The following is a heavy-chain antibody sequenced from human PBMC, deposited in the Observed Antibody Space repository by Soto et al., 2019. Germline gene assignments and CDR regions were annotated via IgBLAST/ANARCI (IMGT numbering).Heavy chain of an antibody. J-gene: IGHJ6*02. V-gene: IGHV3-21*01. Sequence: GGSLRLSCAASGFTFSSYSMNWVRQAPGKGLEWVSSISSSSSYIYYADSVKGRFTISRDNAKNSLYLQMNSLRAEDTAVYYCARDQDTAMVGYGMDVWGQGTTVTVSS. CDR2: ISSSSSYI. CDR1: GFTFSSYS. D-gene: IGHD5-18*01. CDR3: ARDQDTAMVGYGMDV.